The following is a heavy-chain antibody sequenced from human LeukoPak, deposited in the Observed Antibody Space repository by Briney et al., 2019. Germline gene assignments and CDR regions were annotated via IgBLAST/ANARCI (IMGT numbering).Heavy chain of an antibody. CDR1: GFTFSSYG. Sequence: QPGRSLRLSCAASGFTFSSYGMHWVRQAPGKGLGWVAVISHDGSNKYYADSVKGRFTISRDNSKNTLYLQMNSLRPEDTAMYYCAKQQVARYYGMDVWGQGTTVTVSS. CDR3: AKQQVARYYGMDV. D-gene: IGHD6-13*01. V-gene: IGHV3-30*18. J-gene: IGHJ6*02. CDR2: ISHDGSNK.